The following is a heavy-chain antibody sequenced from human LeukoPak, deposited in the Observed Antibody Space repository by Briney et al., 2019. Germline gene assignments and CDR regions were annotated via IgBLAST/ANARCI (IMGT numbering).Heavy chain of an antibody. D-gene: IGHD2-21*02. CDR1: GFTFSTYA. J-gene: IGHJ4*02. Sequence: GGSLRLSCAASGFTFSTYAMTWVRQAPGKGLDWVSSISGAANTFYYADSVKGRFTISRDNSGNTVYLQMDSLRADDTAVYYCAKQGSDSSPKFHDYWGQGTLVTVCS. CDR2: ISGAANTF. V-gene: IGHV3-23*01. CDR3: AKQGSDSSPKFHDY.